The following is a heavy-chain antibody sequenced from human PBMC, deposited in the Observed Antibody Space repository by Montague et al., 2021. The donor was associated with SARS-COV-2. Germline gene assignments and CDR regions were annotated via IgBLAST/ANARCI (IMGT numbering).Heavy chain of an antibody. J-gene: IGHJ5*02. D-gene: IGHD3-9*01. CDR3: ARERYSFSLTRGSTWFDP. CDR1: GGSFSGYY. CDR2: INHSGST. V-gene: IGHV4-34*01. Sequence: SETLSLTCAVDGGSFSGYYWRLIRAPPGNGLAWSGEINHSGSTNYNPSLKSRVTISVDTSKNQFSLKLSSVTAADTAVYYCARERYSFSLTRGSTWFDPWGQGTLVTVSS.